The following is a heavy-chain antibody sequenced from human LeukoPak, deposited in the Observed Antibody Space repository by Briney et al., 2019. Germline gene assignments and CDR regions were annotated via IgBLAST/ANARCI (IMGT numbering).Heavy chain of an antibody. J-gene: IGHJ4*02. Sequence: SETLSLPCIVSGVSISSTTYYWGWIRQPPGKRLEWIGSIYYSGNTYYNPSLKSRVTISIDTSNKQFFLELRSVTAADSAVYHCARRSGWYGPIDYWGQGTLVTVSS. V-gene: IGHV4-39*07. D-gene: IGHD6-13*01. CDR1: GVSISSTTYY. CDR2: IYYSGNT. CDR3: ARRSGWYGPIDY.